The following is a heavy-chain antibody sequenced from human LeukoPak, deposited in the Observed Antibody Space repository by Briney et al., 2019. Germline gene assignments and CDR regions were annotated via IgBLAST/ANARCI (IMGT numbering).Heavy chain of an antibody. D-gene: IGHD2/OR15-2a*01. CDR1: GDSVSSGSSS. V-gene: IGHV6-1*01. Sequence: SQTLSLTCAISGDSVSSGSSSWHWIRQSPSRGLEWLGRTYRGSSYYAPSMKSRITISPDTSKNQFSLRLNSVTPEDTAVYYCARGQYSAFDIWGQGTLVTVSS. J-gene: IGHJ3*02. CDR2: TYRGSS. CDR3: ARGQYSAFDI.